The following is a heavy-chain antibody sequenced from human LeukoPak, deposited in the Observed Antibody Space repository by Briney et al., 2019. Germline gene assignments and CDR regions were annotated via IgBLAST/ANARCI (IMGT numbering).Heavy chain of an antibody. CDR3: ARQVDFPRFDP. CDR2: IYYSGST. D-gene: IGHD5-12*01. CDR1: GGSITSGSDY. Sequence: SETLSLTCTVSGGSITSGSDYWGWIRQPPGKGLEWIGTIYYSGSTYYSPSLKSRLTMSVDTSNNQFSLKLASVTAADTAVYYCARQVDFPRFDPWGQGTLVTVSS. J-gene: IGHJ5*02. V-gene: IGHV4-39*01.